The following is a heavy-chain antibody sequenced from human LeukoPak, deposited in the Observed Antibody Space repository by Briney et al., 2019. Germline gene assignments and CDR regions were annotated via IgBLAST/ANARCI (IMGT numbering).Heavy chain of an antibody. Sequence: PSETLSLTCTVSGGSISSSSSYWGWIRQPPGKGLEWIGSIYYSGSTYYNPSLKSRVTISVDTSKNQFSLKLSSVTAADTAVYYCARDLGIAAAGPVDYWGQGTLVTVSS. CDR2: IYYSGST. V-gene: IGHV4-39*02. J-gene: IGHJ4*02. CDR1: GGSISSSSSY. CDR3: ARDLGIAAAGPVDY. D-gene: IGHD6-13*01.